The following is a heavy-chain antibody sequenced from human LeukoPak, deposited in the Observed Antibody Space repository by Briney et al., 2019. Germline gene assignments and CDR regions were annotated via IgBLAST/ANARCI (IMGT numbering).Heavy chain of an antibody. Sequence: SETLSLTCAVSGGSISSSNWWSWVRQPPGKGLEWIGEIYHSGSTNYNPSLKSRVTISVDKSKNHFSLNLSSVTAADTAVYYCARDDSGTYAALDYWGQGTVLSVSS. V-gene: IGHV4-4*02. CDR3: ARDDSGTYAALDY. CDR1: GGSISSSNW. J-gene: IGHJ4*02. D-gene: IGHD1-26*01. CDR2: IYHSGST.